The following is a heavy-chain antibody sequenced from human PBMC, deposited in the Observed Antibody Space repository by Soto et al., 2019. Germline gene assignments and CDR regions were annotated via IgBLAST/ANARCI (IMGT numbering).Heavy chain of an antibody. Sequence: QVHLVQSGGVVVQSGRSLRLSCAASGFAFSCCGMHWVRQAPGKGLEWVAIIWHDGSKEYYADSVKGRFTISRDNSRNTVHLQMNSLRAEDTAVYYCARDGYSGQDTQSIDYWSQGTPVTVSS. CDR2: IWHDGSKE. V-gene: IGHV3-33*01. D-gene: IGHD5-12*01. J-gene: IGHJ4*02. CDR3: ARDGYSGQDTQSIDY. CDR1: GFAFSCCG.